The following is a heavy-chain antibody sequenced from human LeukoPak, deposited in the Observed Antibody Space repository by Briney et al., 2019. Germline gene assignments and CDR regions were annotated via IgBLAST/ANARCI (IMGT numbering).Heavy chain of an antibody. J-gene: IGHJ4*02. V-gene: IGHV3-33*01. D-gene: IGHD3-16*02. CDR3: ARDRASRYFDY. CDR1: GFTFSDHG. Sequence: GGSLRLSCAASGFTFSDHGMHCVRQAPGKGLEWVAVIWYDGTNKYYTDSVKGRFTISRDNSKNTLYLEMNSLRAEDTALYYCARDRASRYFDYWGQGALVTVSS. CDR2: IWYDGTNK.